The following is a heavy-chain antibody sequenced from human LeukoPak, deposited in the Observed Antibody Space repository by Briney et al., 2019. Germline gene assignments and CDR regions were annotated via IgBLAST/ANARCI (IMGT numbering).Heavy chain of an antibody. V-gene: IGHV3-33*01. CDR3: ARDRAYSSLGMDV. CDR2: IWYDGSNK. Sequence: GGSLRLSCAASGFTFSSYGMDWVRQAPGKGLEWVAVIWYDGSNKYYADSVKGRFTISRDNSKNTLYLQMNSLRAEDTAVYYCARDRAYSSLGMDVWGKGTTVTVSS. J-gene: IGHJ6*04. CDR1: GFTFSSYG. D-gene: IGHD6-13*01.